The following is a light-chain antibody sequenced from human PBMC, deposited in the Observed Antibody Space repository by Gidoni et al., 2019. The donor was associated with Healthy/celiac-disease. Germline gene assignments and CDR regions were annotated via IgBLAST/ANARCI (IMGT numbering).Light chain of an antibody. V-gene: IGKV3-11*01. CDR2: DAS. CDR3: QQRSNCP. Sequence: EIVLTQSPATLSLSPGERATLSCRASQSVSSYLAWYQQKPGQAPRLLIYDASNRATGILARFSGSGSGTDFTLTISSLEPEDFAVYYCQQRSNCPFGQGTRLEIK. CDR1: QSVSSY. J-gene: IGKJ5*01.